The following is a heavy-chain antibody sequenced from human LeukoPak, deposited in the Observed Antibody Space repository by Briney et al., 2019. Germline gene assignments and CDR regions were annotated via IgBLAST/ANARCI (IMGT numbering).Heavy chain of an antibody. CDR2: ITSSGSSM. CDR1: GFTFSGYS. Sequence: GGSLRLSCAGSGFTFSGYSLNWVRQAPGKGLEWVSSITSSGSSMYYADSVKGRFTISRDNAESSVYLQMNSLRAEDTAVYYCARDSSSWSFDPWGQGTLVTVSS. J-gene: IGHJ5*02. D-gene: IGHD6-13*01. CDR3: ARDSSSWSFDP. V-gene: IGHV3-21*01.